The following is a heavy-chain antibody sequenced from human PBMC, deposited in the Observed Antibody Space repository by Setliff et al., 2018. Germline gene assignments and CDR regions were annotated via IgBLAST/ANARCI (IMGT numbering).Heavy chain of an antibody. D-gene: IGHD3-3*01. Sequence: PSETLSLTCAVYGGSFSGYYWSWIRQPPGKGPECIGEINHSGSTNYNPYLKSRVTISVDTSKNQFSLKLSSVIAADTAVYYCARMNYDFWSGYYVLGGCYFDYWGQGTLVTVSS. CDR1: GGSFSGYY. V-gene: IGHV4-34*01. J-gene: IGHJ4*02. CDR3: ARMNYDFWSGYYVLGGCYFDY. CDR2: INHSGST.